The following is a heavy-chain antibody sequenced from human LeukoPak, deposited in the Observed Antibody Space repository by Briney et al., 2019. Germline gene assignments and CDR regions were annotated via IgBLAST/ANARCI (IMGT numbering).Heavy chain of an antibody. CDR1: GFTFSSYW. D-gene: IGHD3-3*01. CDR2: IKQDGSEK. Sequence: GGSLRLSCAASGFTFSSYWMSWVRQAPGKGLEWVANIKQDGSEKYYVDSVKGRFTISRDNAKNSLYLQMNSLRAEDTAVYYCARASVLRFLEWLPDYWGQGTLVTVSS. V-gene: IGHV3-7*01. CDR3: ARASVLRFLEWLPDY. J-gene: IGHJ4*02.